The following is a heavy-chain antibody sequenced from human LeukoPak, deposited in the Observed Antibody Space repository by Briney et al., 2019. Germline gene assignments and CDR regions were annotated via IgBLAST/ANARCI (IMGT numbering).Heavy chain of an antibody. CDR1: GGSISSSSYY. J-gene: IGHJ4*02. V-gene: IGHV4-39*07. CDR2: IYYSGST. D-gene: IGHD6-13*01. CDR3: ARDRTAAAATGGY. Sequence: PSETLSLTCTVSGGSISSSSYYWGWIRQPPGKGLEWIGSIYYSGSTYYNPSLKSRVTISVDTSKNQFSLKLSSVTAADTAVYYCARDRTAAAATGGYWGQGTLVTVSS.